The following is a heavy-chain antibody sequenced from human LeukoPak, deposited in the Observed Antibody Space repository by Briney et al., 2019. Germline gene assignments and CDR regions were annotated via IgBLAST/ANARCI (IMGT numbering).Heavy chain of an antibody. CDR2: ISHSGST. CDR3: TKTSPGVPLDF. D-gene: IGHD7-27*01. V-gene: IGHV4-34*01. J-gene: IGHJ4*02. CDR1: GVSFSGYY. Sequence: SETLSLTCGVSGVSFSGYYWSWIRQPPGKGPEWIGEISHSGSTSYNPSLQSRVTISLDTSRNQFSLNLAFVTAADTAICYCTKTSPGVPLDFWGQGALVTVSS.